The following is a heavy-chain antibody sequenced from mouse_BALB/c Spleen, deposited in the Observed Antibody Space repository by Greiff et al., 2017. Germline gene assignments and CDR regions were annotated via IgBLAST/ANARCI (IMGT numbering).Heavy chain of an antibody. CDR3: AREGHSSGFAY. CDR2: ISYDGSN. CDR1: GYSITSGYY. D-gene: IGHD3-1*01. J-gene: IGHJ3*01. V-gene: IGHV3-6*02. Sequence: EVQLQESGPGLVKPSQSLSLTCSVTGYSITSGYYWNWIRQFPGNKLEWMGYISYDGSNNYNPSLKNRISITRDTSKNQFFLKLNSVTTEDTATYYCAREGHSSGFAYWGQGTLVTVSA.